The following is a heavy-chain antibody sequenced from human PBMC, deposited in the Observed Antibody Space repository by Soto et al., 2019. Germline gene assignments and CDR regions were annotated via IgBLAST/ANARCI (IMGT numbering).Heavy chain of an antibody. D-gene: IGHD1-1*01. Sequence: SETLSLTCTVSGGSISSYYWSWIRQPPGKGLEWIGYIYYSGSTNYNPSLKSRVTISVDTSKNQFSLKLSSVTAADTAVYYCARDIPGTDDMSYYYYYMDVWGKGTTVTVSS. V-gene: IGHV4-59*01. CDR3: ARDIPGTDDMSYYYYYMDV. CDR1: GGSISSYY. J-gene: IGHJ6*03. CDR2: IYYSGST.